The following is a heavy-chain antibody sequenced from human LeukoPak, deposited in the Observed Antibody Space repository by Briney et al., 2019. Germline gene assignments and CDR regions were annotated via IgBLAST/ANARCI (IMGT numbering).Heavy chain of an antibody. Sequence: GGSLRLSCAASGFTFSSYGMHWVRQAPGKGLEWVSVIYSGGSTYYADSVKGRFTISRDNSKNTLYLQMNSLRAEDTAVYYCAGPTVTTASGAFDIWGQGTMVTVSS. CDR3: AGPTVTTASGAFDI. V-gene: IGHV3-NL1*01. D-gene: IGHD4-17*01. J-gene: IGHJ3*02. CDR2: IYSGGST. CDR1: GFTFSSYG.